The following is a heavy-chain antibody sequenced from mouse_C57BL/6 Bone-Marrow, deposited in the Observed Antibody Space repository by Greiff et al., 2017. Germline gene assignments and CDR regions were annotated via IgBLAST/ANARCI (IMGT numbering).Heavy chain of an antibody. CDR1: GFSLTSYG. CDR3: AKNGGNYFYYYAMDY. Sequence: VHLVESGPGLVQPSQSLSITCTVSGFSLTSYGVHWVRQSPGKGLEWLGVIWRGGSTDYNAAFMSRLSITKDNSKSQVFFKMNSLQADDTAIYYCAKNGGNYFYYYAMDYWGQGTSVTVSS. D-gene: IGHD2-1*01. CDR2: IWRGGST. V-gene: IGHV2-5*01. J-gene: IGHJ4*01.